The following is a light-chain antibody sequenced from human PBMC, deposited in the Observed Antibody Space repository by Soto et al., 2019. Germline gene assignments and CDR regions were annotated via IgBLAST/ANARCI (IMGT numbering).Light chain of an antibody. Sequence: EIVLTQSPAPLSLSPGERAILSGRASQSVSSYLAWYQKKPGQAPRLLIYDASNRATGIPARFSGRWSWTDFTLTISSLEPEDFAVDYGHHGSNWITFGPGTKVDSK. CDR3: HHGSNWIT. J-gene: IGKJ3*01. CDR1: QSVSSY. V-gene: IGKV3-11*01. CDR2: DAS.